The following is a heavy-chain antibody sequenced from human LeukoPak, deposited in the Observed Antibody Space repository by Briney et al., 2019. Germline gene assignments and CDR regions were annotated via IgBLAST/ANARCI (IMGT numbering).Heavy chain of an antibody. D-gene: IGHD3-22*01. CDR2: IYDGGHT. J-gene: IGHJ5*02. CDR3: ARARCDTCGYGS. Sequence: GGSLRLSCAASGFAVSNNYMSWVRQAPGKGLEWVAVIYDGGHTDYADSVKGRFTISRDSSKNTLYLQMNSLRPEDTAEYYCARARCDTCGYGSWGQGTQVTVSS. CDR1: GFAVSNNY. V-gene: IGHV3-66*02.